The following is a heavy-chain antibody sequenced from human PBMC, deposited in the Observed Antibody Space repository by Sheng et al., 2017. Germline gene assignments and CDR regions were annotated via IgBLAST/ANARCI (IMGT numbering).Heavy chain of an antibody. CDR1: GFTVSSNY. CDR3: ASYYGSGTGLYYYYMDV. Sequence: EVQLVESGGGLVQPGGSLRLSCAASGFTVSSNYMSWVRQAPGKGLEWVSVIYSGGSTYYADSVKGRFTISRHNSKNTLYLQMNSLRAEDTAVYYCASYYGSGTGLYYYYMDVWGKGTTVTVSS. CDR2: IYSGGST. D-gene: IGHD3-10*01. J-gene: IGHJ6*03. V-gene: IGHV3-53*04.